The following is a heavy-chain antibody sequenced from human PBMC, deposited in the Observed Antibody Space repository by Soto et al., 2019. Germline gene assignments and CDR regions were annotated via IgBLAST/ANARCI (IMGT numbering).Heavy chain of an antibody. CDR1: GGSFSGYY. Sequence: SETLSLTCAVYGGSFSGYYWSWIRQPPGKGLEWIGEINHSGSTNYNPSLKSRVTISVDTSKNQFSLKLSSVTAADTAVYYCARGVFGDFWSGYYTRIFDYWGQGTLVTVSS. CDR3: ARGVFGDFWSGYYTRIFDY. V-gene: IGHV4-34*01. D-gene: IGHD3-3*01. CDR2: INHSGST. J-gene: IGHJ4*02.